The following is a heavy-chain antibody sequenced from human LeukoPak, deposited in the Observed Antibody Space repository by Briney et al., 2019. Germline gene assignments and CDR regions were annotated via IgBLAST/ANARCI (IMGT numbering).Heavy chain of an antibody. CDR3: VRDRGHCKGRICYTVLDN. CDR1: GVTFSNYG. J-gene: IGHJ4*02. Sequence: GGSLRLSCGVPGVTFSNYGMHWIRHAPGKRLEWGAAISYDGSNKFYADSVKGRFTISRDNSTSTLYMQMNNLRAEDTGVYCVRDRGHCKGRICYTVLDNWGQGTLVTVS. D-gene: IGHD2-2*02. CDR2: ISYDGSNK. V-gene: IGHV3-33*05.